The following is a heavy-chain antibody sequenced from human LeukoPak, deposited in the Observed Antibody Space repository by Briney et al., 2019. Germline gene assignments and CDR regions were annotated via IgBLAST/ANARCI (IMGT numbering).Heavy chain of an antibody. D-gene: IGHD5-18*01. Sequence: ASVKVSCKASGYTFTSYGISWVRQAPGQGIEWMGWISAYNGNTNYAQKLQGRVTMTTDTSTSTAYMELRSLRSDDTAVYYCARIYVDTAMVFPFDYWGQGTLVTVSS. J-gene: IGHJ4*02. CDR2: ISAYNGNT. V-gene: IGHV1-18*01. CDR1: GYTFTSYG. CDR3: ARIYVDTAMVFPFDY.